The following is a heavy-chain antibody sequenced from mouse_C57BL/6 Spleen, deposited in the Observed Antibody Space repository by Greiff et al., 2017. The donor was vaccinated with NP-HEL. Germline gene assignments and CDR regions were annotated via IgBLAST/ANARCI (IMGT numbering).Heavy chain of an antibody. J-gene: IGHJ2*01. V-gene: IGHV1-80*01. CDR3: AREGKLLRLFDY. D-gene: IGHD1-2*01. CDR1: GYAFSSYW. Sequence: QVQLKESGAELVKPGASVKISCKASGYAFSSYWMNWVKQRPGKGLEWIGQIYPGDGDTNYNGKFKGKATLTADKSSSTAYMQLSSLTSEDSAVYFCAREGKLLRLFDYWGQGTTLTVSS. CDR2: IYPGDGDT.